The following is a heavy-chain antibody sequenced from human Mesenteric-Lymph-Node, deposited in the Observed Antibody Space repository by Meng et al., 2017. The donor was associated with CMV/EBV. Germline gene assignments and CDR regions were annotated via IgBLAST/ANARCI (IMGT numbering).Heavy chain of an antibody. CDR2: MSSTGSS. V-gene: IGHV4-39*07. J-gene: IGHJ5*02. D-gene: IGHD3-10*01. CDR1: GDSISSNIYY. Sequence: SETLSLTCTVSGDSISSNIYYWVWIRQPPGKGLEWIGSMSSTGSSYYNPSLKSRVTISVATSQNQFSLKIFSVTAADTAVYFCARDPSQVGSDAWFDPWGQGTLVTVSS. CDR3: ARDPSQVGSDAWFDP.